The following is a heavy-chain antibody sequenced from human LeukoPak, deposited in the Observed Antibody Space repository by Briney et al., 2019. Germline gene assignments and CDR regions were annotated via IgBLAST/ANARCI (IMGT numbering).Heavy chain of an antibody. CDR3: SRSQFDY. CDR1: GFAFSSYW. J-gene: IGHJ4*02. Sequence: PGGSLRLSCAASGFAFSSYWMLWVRQVPGKGLVWVSRIDGDGTITTYADLAKGRFTISRDNTNNILYLQMNSLRAEDTAIYYCSRSQFDYWGRGVLVTVSS. V-gene: IGHV3-74*01. CDR2: IDGDGTIT.